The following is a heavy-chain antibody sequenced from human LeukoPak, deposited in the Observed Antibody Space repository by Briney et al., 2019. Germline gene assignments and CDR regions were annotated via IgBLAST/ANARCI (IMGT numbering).Heavy chain of an antibody. V-gene: IGHV3-30*01. CDR1: GFTFSSYA. CDR2: IPYDGSNK. D-gene: IGHD2-2*01. J-gene: IGHJ4*02. Sequence: PGGSLRLSCAASGFTFSSYAMHWVRQAPGKGLEWVAVIPYDGSNKYYADSVKGRFTISRDNSKNTLYLQVNSLRAEDTAVYYCARDITSYPTDIVVVPAAHTLGYWGQGTLVTVSS. CDR3: ARDITSYPTDIVVVPAAHTLGY.